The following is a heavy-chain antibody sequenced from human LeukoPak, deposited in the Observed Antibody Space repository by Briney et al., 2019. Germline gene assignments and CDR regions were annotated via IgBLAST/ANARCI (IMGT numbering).Heavy chain of an antibody. V-gene: IGHV1-46*01. Sequence: ASVKVSCKASGYTFTGYYIHWVRQAPGQGLEWMGIINPSGGSTSYAQKFQGRVTMTRDASTSTVYMELSSLRSEDTAVYYCARRGMIAAALDYWGQGTLVTVSS. CDR1: GYTFTGYY. J-gene: IGHJ4*02. D-gene: IGHD6-13*01. CDR2: INPSGGST. CDR3: ARRGMIAAALDY.